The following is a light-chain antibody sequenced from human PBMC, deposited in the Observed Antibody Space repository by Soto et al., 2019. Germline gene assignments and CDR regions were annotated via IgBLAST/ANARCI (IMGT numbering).Light chain of an antibody. J-gene: IGKJ3*01. CDR1: QSVTSNF. CDR3: QQYGTSPFT. Sequence: EIVLTQSPGTLSLSPGERATLSCGASQSVTSNFLAWYQQKPGQAPRLLISGASSRATGIPDRFSGSGSGTDFTLTINRLEPEDFALYYCQQYGTSPFTFGPGTRVDI. CDR2: GAS. V-gene: IGKV3-20*01.